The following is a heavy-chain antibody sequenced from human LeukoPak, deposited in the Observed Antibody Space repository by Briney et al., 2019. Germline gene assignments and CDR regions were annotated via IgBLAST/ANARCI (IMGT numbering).Heavy chain of an antibody. CDR1: GFTFSSYA. Sequence: PGGSLRLSCAASGFTFSSYAMSWVRQAPGKGLEWVSAISGSGGSTYYGDSVKGRFTISRDNSKNTLYLQMNSLRAEDTALYYCARPSSPYYYYYGMDVWGQGTMVTVSS. D-gene: IGHD1-26*01. CDR3: ARPSSPYYYYYGMDV. V-gene: IGHV3-23*01. J-gene: IGHJ6*02. CDR2: ISGSGGST.